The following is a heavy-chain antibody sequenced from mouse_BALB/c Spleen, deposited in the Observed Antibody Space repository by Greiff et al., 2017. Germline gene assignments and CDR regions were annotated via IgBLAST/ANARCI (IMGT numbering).Heavy chain of an antibody. V-gene: IGHV5-6-5*01. CDR2: ISSGGST. Sequence: EVHLVESGGGLVKPGGSLKLSCAVSGFTFSSYAMSWVRQTSEKRLEWVASISSGGSTYYPDSVKGRFTISRDNARNILYLQMSSLRSEDTTMYYCARGASNFAYFDYWGQGTTLTVSA. CDR3: ARGASNFAYFDY. CDR1: GFTFSSYA. J-gene: IGHJ2*01. D-gene: IGHD6-1*01.